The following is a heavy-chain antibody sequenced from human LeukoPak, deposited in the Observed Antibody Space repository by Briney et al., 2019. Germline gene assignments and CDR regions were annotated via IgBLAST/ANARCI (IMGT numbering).Heavy chain of an antibody. CDR1: GFTFDDYA. D-gene: IGHD3-10*01. J-gene: IGHJ3*02. V-gene: IGHV3-43*02. CDR3: ARDGRGDGVPAENAFAI. Sequence: GGSLRLSCAASGFTFDDYAMHWVRQAPGKGLEWVSLISGDGGSTYYADSVKGRFTISRDNSKNTLYLQINSLGAEDTAVYYCARDGRGDGVPAENAFAIWGQGTMVTVSS. CDR2: ISGDGGST.